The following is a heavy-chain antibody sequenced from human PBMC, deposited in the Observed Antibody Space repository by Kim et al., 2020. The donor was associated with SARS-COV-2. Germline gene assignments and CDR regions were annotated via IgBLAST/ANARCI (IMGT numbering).Heavy chain of an antibody. V-gene: IGHV3-21*01. CDR2: ITSSGSKI. Sequence: GGSLRLSCAASGFSFNIYAMNWVRQAPGKGLEWISSITSSGSKIHYAESVKGRFTISRDNAKNSLHLLITTLRVEDTGVYFFARDRDFGEYRYGMDVWG. CDR1: GFSFNIYA. D-gene: IGHD4-17*01. J-gene: IGHJ6*02. CDR3: ARDRDFGEYRYGMDV.